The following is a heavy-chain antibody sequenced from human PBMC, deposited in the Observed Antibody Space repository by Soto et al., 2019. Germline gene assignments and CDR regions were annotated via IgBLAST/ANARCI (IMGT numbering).Heavy chain of an antibody. J-gene: IGHJ4*02. CDR1: GYHFTNYW. D-gene: IGHD6-6*01. CDR2: IYPSDSDT. CDR3: ARPIVARSTTDIPY. Sequence: GESLKISCKGSGYHFTNYWIGWVRQVPGKGLEWMGFIYPSDSDTRYSPSFQGQVTISTDKSISTAYLQWSSLKASDTAMYYCARPIVARSTTDIPYWCQGTLVTVSS. V-gene: IGHV5-51*01.